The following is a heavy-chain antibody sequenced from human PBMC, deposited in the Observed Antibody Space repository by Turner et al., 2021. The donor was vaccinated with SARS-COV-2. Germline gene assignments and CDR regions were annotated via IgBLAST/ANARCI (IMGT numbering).Heavy chain of an antibody. CDR1: GGSISSGGYY. V-gene: IGHV4-31*01. Sequence: QVQLQESGPGLVKPSQTLYLTCTLSGGSISSGGYYWCWIRQHPGKGLEWIWYIYYSGSTYYNPSLNSLVIKSVDTSKNHFSLKLSSVTAADTTMYDCAGVLNTIFPDFDYWGQGTLVTVSS. CDR3: AGVLNTIFPDFDY. D-gene: IGHD3-9*01. J-gene: IGHJ4*02. CDR2: IYYSGST.